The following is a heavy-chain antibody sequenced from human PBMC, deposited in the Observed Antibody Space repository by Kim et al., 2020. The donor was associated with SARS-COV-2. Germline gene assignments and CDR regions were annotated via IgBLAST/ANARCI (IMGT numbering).Heavy chain of an antibody. CDR3: TRDEYGTATSFDP. J-gene: IGHJ5*02. D-gene: IGHD3-10*01. Sequence: EYDATVKGRFIISRDDSKSIAYLQMNSLKTEDTAVYYCTRDEYGTATSFDPWGQGALVIVSS. V-gene: IGHV3-49*02.